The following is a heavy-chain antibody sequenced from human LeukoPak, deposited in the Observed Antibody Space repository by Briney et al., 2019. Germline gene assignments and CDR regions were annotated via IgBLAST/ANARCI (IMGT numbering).Heavy chain of an antibody. Sequence: ASVKVSCKASGYTFTSYYMHWVRQAPGQGLEWMGIINPSGGSTSYAQKFQGRVTMTRDTSTSTVYMELSSLRSEDTAVYYCARARTIVRGGDYYMDVWGKGTTVTVSS. J-gene: IGHJ6*03. D-gene: IGHD3-10*01. V-gene: IGHV1-46*01. CDR1: GYTFTSYY. CDR2: INPSGGST. CDR3: ARARTIVRGGDYYMDV.